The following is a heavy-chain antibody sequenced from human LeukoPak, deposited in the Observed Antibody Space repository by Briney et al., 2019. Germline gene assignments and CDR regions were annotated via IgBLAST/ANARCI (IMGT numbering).Heavy chain of an antibody. CDR2: ISSSGSTI. D-gene: IGHD1-26*01. V-gene: IGHV3-11*01. Sequence: GGSLRLSCAASGFTFSDYYMSWVRQAPGKGLEWVSYISSSGSTIYYADSVKGRFTISRDNAKNSLYLQMNSLRAEDTAVYYCARATRPVGYYFDYWGQGTLVTVSS. CDR1: GFTFSDYY. J-gene: IGHJ4*02. CDR3: ARATRPVGYYFDY.